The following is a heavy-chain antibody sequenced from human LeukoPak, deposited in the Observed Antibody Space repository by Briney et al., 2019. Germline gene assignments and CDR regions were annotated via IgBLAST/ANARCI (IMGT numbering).Heavy chain of an antibody. J-gene: IGHJ4*02. V-gene: IGHV4-59*01. CDR2: IYYTGST. D-gene: IGHD3-22*01. Sequence: SETLSLTCTVSGDSMRTYYWTWIRQPPGKGLEWIGNIYYTGSTSYNPSLKSRVTISVDTSKNQFSLKLSSVTAADTAVYYCARGRAYHDSTGYWYWGQGTLVTVSS. CDR3: ARGRAYHDSTGYWY. CDR1: GDSMRTYY.